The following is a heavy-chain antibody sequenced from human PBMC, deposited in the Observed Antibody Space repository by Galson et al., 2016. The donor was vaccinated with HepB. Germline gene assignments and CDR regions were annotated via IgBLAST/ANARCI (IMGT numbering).Heavy chain of an antibody. Sequence: SLRLSCAASGFTLSNYWMDWVRQAPGKGLVWVSRIKSDGSSTSYADSVKGRFTISTDNAKNMLYLQMNSLRAEDTAVYYCAAYLAGWGQGTTVTVSS. V-gene: IGHV3-74*01. CDR3: AAYLAG. CDR2: IKSDGSST. J-gene: IGHJ6*02. CDR1: GFTLSNYW. D-gene: IGHD2-21*01.